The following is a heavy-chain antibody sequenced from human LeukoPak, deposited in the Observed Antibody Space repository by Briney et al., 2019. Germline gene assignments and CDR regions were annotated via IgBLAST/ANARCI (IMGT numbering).Heavy chain of an antibody. CDR2: IYGAAET. D-gene: IGHD5-24*01. V-gene: IGHV3-NL1*01. CDR1: GFTFSSCS. Sequence: GGSLRLSCAASGFTFSSCSMHWVRQAPGKGLEWVTVIYGAAETHYVDSVKGRFTISRDNSKNTVYLQMNSLRPEDTAVYYCARDGKSGEMATFDYWGQGTLVTVSS. CDR3: ARDGKSGEMATFDY. J-gene: IGHJ4*02.